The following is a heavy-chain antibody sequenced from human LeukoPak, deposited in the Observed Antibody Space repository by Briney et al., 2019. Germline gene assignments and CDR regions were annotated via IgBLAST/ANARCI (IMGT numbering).Heavy chain of an antibody. CDR2: IKQDGSEK. V-gene: IGHV3-7*01. CDR3: ARDFWSGYYYYMDV. J-gene: IGHJ6*03. Sequence: GGSLRLSCAASGFTFSSYWMSWVRQAPGKGLEWVANIKQDGSEKYYVDSVKGRFTISRDNAKNSLYLQMNSLRAEDTAVYYCARDFWSGYYYYMDVWGKGTTVTVSS. CDR1: GFTFSSYW. D-gene: IGHD3-3*01.